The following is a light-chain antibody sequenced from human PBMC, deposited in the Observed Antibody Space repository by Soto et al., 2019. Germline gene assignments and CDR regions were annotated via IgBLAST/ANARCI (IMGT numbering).Light chain of an antibody. CDR2: DVT. CDR1: SSDVGGFNY. V-gene: IGLV2-14*03. CDR3: NSYTSSSTYV. Sequence: QSALTQPASVSGSPGQSITISCTGTSSDVGGFNYVSWYQQHPGKAPKLMIYDVTNRPSGVSYRFSGSKSGNTASLTISGIQAEDEADYYCNSYTSSSTYVVGTGTKLTVL. J-gene: IGLJ1*01.